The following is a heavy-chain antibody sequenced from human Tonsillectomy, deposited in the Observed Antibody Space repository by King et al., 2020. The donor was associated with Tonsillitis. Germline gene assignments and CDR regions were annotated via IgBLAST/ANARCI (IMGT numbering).Heavy chain of an antibody. CDR2: ISSSSRYI. V-gene: IGHV3-21*01. J-gene: IGHJ4*02. CDR3: AREHLVGYYDSSGYLGGGGYFFDY. CDR1: GFTFSSYS. Sequence: VQLVESGGGLVKPGGSLRLSCAASGFTFSSYSMNWVRQAPGKGLEWVSSISSSSRYIYYADSVKGRFTISRDNAKNSLYLQMNSLRAEDTAVYYCAREHLVGYYDSSGYLGGGGYFFDYWGQGTLVTVSS. D-gene: IGHD3-22*01.